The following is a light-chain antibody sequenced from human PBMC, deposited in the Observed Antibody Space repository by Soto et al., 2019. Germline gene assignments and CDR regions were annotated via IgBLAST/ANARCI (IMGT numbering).Light chain of an antibody. Sequence: EIVMTQSPGTLSVSPGERVTLSCRASQSVSSKLVWYQQKPGQAPRLLIYGASTRATGIPARFSGSGSGTEFTLTISSLQSEDFAVYYCQQYNNWPLWTFGQGTKVDIK. V-gene: IGKV3-15*01. J-gene: IGKJ1*01. CDR1: QSVSSK. CDR2: GAS. CDR3: QQYNNWPLWT.